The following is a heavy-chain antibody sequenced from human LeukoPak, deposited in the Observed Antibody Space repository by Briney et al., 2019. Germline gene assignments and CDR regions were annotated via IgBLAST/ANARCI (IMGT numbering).Heavy chain of an antibody. V-gene: IGHV3-21*01. Sequence: GGSLRLSCAASGFTFSSYSMNWVRQAPGKGLEWVSSISSSSSYIYYADSVKGRFTISRDNAKNSLYPQMNSLRAEDTAVYYCASRDSSGYYSHPFDYWGQGTLVTVSS. CDR1: GFTFSSYS. CDR2: ISSSSSYI. J-gene: IGHJ4*02. CDR3: ASRDSSGYYSHPFDY. D-gene: IGHD3-22*01.